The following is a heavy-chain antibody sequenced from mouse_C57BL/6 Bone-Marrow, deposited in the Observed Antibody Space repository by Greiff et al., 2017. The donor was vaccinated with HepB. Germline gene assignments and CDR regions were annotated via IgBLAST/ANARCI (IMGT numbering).Heavy chain of an antibody. V-gene: IGHV1-69*01. D-gene: IGHD3-2*02. CDR3: ARDSSGGDYAMDY. Sequence: QVQLQQPGAELVMPGASVKLSCKASGYTFTSYWMHWVKQRPGQGLEWIGEIDPSDSYTNYNQKFKGKSTLTVDKSSSTAYMQLSSLTSEDSAVYYCARDSSGGDYAMDYWGQGTSVTVSS. CDR1: GYTFTSYW. J-gene: IGHJ4*01. CDR2: IDPSDSYT.